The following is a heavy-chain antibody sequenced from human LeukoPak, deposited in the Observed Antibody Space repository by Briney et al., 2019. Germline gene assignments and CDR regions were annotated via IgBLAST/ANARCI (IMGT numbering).Heavy chain of an antibody. CDR3: ARVGYSYGLNY. Sequence: SETLSLTCTVSGYSISSGYYWGWIRQPLGKGLEWIGSIYHSGSTYYNPSLKSRVTISVDTSKNQFSLKLTSVGAADTAVYFCARVGYSYGLNYWGQGTLVTVSS. V-gene: IGHV4-38-2*02. J-gene: IGHJ4*02. CDR2: IYHSGST. CDR1: GYSISSGYY. D-gene: IGHD5-18*01.